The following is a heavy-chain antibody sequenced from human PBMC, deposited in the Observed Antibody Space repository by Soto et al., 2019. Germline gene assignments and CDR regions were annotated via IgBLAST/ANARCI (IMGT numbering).Heavy chain of an antibody. V-gene: IGHV3-23*01. CDR3: AKSAGFGELLSHYYFDY. CDR2: IGGSGVYT. D-gene: IGHD3-10*01. CDR1: GFTFSSYA. J-gene: IGHJ4*02. Sequence: EVQLLESGGGLVQPGGSLRLSCAASGFTFSSYAMSWVRQAPGKGLEWVSAIGGSGVYTYYADSVKGRLTISRDNSEDTLSLQMNGLRAEDTAVYYCAKSAGFGELLSHYYFDYWGQGALVTISS.